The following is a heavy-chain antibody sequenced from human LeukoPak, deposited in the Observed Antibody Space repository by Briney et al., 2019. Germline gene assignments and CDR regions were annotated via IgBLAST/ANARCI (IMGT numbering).Heavy chain of an antibody. CDR2: ISAYNGST. V-gene: IGHV1-18*01. CDR3: ASAYYDFWSGYWGPAPDY. J-gene: IGHJ4*02. CDR1: GYTFTSYG. Sequence: ASVKVSCKASGYTFTSYGISWARQASGQGLEWMGWISAYNGSTNYAQKLQGRVTVTTDTSTSTAYMELRSLRSDDTAVYYCASAYYDFWSGYWGPAPDYWGQGTLVTVSS. D-gene: IGHD3-3*01.